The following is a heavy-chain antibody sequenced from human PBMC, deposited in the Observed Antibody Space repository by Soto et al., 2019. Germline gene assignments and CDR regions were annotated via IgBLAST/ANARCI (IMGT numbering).Heavy chain of an antibody. J-gene: IGHJ5*02. CDR2: IYYSGGS. V-gene: IGHV4-4*02. CDR1: GGSISSTNW. D-gene: IGHD2-2*01. Sequence: QVQLQESGPGLVRPSGTLSLTCAVSGGSISSTNWWTWVRQPPGKGLEWIGDIYYSGGSNYNPSLKSRVTMSVDKSKNQFSLKLKSVTAADTAMYYCARKAVVVTAAVERGVPRYNWFDPWGQGTLVIVSS. CDR3: ARKAVVVTAAVERGVPRYNWFDP.